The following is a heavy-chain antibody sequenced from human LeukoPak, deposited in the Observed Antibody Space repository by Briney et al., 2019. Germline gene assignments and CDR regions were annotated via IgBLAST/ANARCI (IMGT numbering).Heavy chain of an antibody. V-gene: IGHV1-2*02. Sequence: GASVKVSCKASGYTFTSYGISWVRQAPGQGLEWMGWINPNSGGTNYAQKFQGRVTMTRDTSISTAYMELSRLRSDDTAVYYCARASLIRTVTPLDYWGQGTLVTVSS. J-gene: IGHJ4*02. CDR1: GYTFTSYG. CDR3: ARASLIRTVTPLDY. CDR2: INPNSGGT. D-gene: IGHD4-17*01.